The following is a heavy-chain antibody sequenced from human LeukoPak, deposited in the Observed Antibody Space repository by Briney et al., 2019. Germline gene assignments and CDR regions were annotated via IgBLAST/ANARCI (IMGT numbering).Heavy chain of an antibody. CDR1: GYTFTSYD. J-gene: IGHJ4*02. Sequence: ASVKVCCNASGYTFTSYDIKGVRQATGQGLEWMGWMNPNSGNTGYAQKFQGRVTMTRNTSISTAYMELSSLRSEDTAVYYCARRRRYSSRPFDYWGQGTLVTVSS. D-gene: IGHD6-13*01. CDR3: ARRRRYSSRPFDY. V-gene: IGHV1-8*01. CDR2: MNPNSGNT.